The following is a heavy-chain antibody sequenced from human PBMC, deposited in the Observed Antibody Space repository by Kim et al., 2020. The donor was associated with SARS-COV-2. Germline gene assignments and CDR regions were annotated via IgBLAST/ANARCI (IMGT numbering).Heavy chain of an antibody. CDR1: GYTFSSYA. CDR2: INAGHANT. D-gene: IGHD2-2*01. Sequence: ASVKVSCKASGYTFSSYAMHWVRQAPGQRLVWLGWINAGHANTKYSQKFPGRDTITRGTSASTANMWLSSLRPDDAAVHYCSISVIVLVPAARYSYYCM. CDR3: SISVIVLVPAARYSYYCM. V-gene: IGHV1-3*01. J-gene: IGHJ6*01.